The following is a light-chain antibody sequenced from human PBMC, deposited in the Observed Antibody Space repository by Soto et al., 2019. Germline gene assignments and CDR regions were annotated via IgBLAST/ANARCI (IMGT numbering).Light chain of an antibody. CDR3: QQYFNSPIT. CDR1: QSVNSR. V-gene: IGKV3-20*01. Sequence: EIVLTQSPGTLHLSPGERATLSCKASQSVNSRLAWYQHKPGQAPRLLISGASNRASGIPARFSAWGSGTDFTLTISRVDPADFAFYYCQQYFNSPITFGQGTRLEIK. CDR2: GAS. J-gene: IGKJ5*01.